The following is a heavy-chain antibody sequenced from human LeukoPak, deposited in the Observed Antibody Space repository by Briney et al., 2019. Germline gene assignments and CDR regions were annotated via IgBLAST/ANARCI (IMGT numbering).Heavy chain of an antibody. CDR2: ISTSSSYI. CDR1: GFTFSSYN. CDR3: ARSKVAGTSDY. D-gene: IGHD6-19*01. Sequence: GGSLGLSCAASGFTFSSYNMNWVRQAPGKGLEWVSTISTSSSYIYYADSVKGRFTISRDNGKNSLYLQMSSLRAEDTAVYYCARSKVAGTSDYWGQGTQVALSS. V-gene: IGHV3-21*01. J-gene: IGHJ4*02.